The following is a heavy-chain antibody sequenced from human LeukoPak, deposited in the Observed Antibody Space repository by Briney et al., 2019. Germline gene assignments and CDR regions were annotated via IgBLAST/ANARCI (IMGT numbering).Heavy chain of an antibody. J-gene: IGHJ4*02. CDR1: EFTFSSYA. CDR3: ARRFYYGSGNHFDC. V-gene: IGHV3-30-3*01. CDR2: ISYDGSNK. Sequence: GGSLRLSCVASEFTFSSYAMHWVRQAPGKGLEWVAFISYDGSNKYYADSVKGRFTISRDNSKNTLYLQLNSLRAEVTAVYYCARRFYYGSGNHFDCWGQGTLVTVSS. D-gene: IGHD3-10*01.